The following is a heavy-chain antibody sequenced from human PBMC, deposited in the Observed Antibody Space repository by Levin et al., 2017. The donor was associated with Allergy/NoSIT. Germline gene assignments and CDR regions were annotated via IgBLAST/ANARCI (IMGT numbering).Heavy chain of an antibody. V-gene: IGHV4-39*01. CDR1: GDSISTNSYY. CDR2: IYYSGTT. Sequence: SSETLSLTCTVSGDSISTNSYYWGWIRQPPGKGLEWVGNIYYSGTTYYNPSLKSRVTISVDTSKNQFSLKLTSVTAADTAVYYCARHTRTGGRSIDFWGQGALVTVSS. J-gene: IGHJ4*02. CDR3: ARHTRTGGRSIDF. D-gene: IGHD2-8*02.